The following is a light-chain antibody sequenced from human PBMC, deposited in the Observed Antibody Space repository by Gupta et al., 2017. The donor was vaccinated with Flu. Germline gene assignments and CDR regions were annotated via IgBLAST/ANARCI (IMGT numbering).Light chain of an antibody. J-gene: IGKJ1*01. V-gene: IGKV1-39*01. CDR3: QQTDDSPQT. CDR2: AAS. CDR1: QRISSY. Sequence: DTHITHSPSSLSPSVGDRITITRRASQRISSYLTWYQQKPGKAPKLLIYAASSLQGGVPSRFSGSSSGTDFTLTISRRLLDDFANYYCQQTDDSPQTFGQGTRVEVK.